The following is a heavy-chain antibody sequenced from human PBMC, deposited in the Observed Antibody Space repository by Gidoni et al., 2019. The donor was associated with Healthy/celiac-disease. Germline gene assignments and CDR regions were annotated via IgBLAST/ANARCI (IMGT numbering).Heavy chain of an antibody. D-gene: IGHD3-10*01. J-gene: IGHJ1*01. V-gene: IGHV4-34*01. Sequence: QVQLQQWGAGLLKPSETLSLTCAVYGGSFSGYYWSWIRQPPGKGLEWIGEINHSGSTNYNPSLKSPVNISVDTSTNQFSLKLSSVTAADTAVYYCARGWHRITMVRGGRAGPYFQHWGQGTLVTVSS. CDR2: INHSGST. CDR3: ARGWHRITMVRGGRAGPYFQH. CDR1: GGSFSGYY.